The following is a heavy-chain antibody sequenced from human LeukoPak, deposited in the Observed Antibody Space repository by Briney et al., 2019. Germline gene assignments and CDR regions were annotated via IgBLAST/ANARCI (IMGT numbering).Heavy chain of an antibody. CDR3: ATRGITVAYYFDY. CDR1: GGTFSSYA. CDR2: IIPIFGTA. J-gene: IGHJ4*02. Sequence: SVKVSCKASGGTFSSYAISWVRQAPGQGLEWMGGIIPIFGTANYAQKFQGRVTITADESTSTAYMELSSLRAEDTAVYYCATRGITVAYYFDYWGQGTLVTVSS. D-gene: IGHD3-16*01. V-gene: IGHV1-69*13.